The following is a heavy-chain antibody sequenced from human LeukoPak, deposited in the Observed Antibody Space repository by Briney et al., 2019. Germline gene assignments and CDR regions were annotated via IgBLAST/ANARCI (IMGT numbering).Heavy chain of an antibody. CDR1: GYTFTSYG. D-gene: IGHD5-12*01. CDR2: ISAYNGNT. CDR3: ARLVDNTGNYYYYMDV. J-gene: IGHJ6*03. V-gene: IGHV1-18*01. Sequence: ASVKVSCKASGYTFTSYGISWVRQAPGQGLEWMGWISAYNGNTNYAQKLQGRVTMATDTSTSTAYMELRSLRSDDTAVYYCARLVDNTGNYYYYMDVWGKGTTVTVSS.